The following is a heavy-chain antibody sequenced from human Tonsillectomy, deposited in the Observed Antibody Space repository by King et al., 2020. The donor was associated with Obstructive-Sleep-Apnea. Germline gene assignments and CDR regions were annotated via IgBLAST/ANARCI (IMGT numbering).Heavy chain of an antibody. V-gene: IGHV3-30*02. D-gene: IGHD2-21*01. CDR3: AKDRKDQLLSNDAFDI. J-gene: IGHJ3*02. CDR2: IRFDGSYK. CDR1: GFSFSTYG. Sequence: VQLVESGGGVVQPGGSLRFSCAASGFSFSTYGMHWVRQAPGKGLQWVAFIRFDGSYKTYADSVKGRFTISRDNSKATVYLQMNSLRAEDTAVYYCAKDRKDQLLSNDAFDIWGQGTMVTVSS.